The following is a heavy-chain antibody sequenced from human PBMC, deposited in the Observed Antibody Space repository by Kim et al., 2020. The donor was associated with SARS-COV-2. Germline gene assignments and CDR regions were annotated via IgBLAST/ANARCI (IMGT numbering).Heavy chain of an antibody. CDR1: GGTFSSYA. J-gene: IGHJ6*02. Sequence: SVKVSCKASGGTFSSYAISWVRQAPGQGLEWMGGIIPIFGTANYAQKFQGRVTITADESTSTAYMELSSLRSEDTAVYYCARARPSQYSGYDWESHYYYGMDVWGQGTTVTVSS. V-gene: IGHV1-69*13. D-gene: IGHD5-12*01. CDR3: ARARPSQYSGYDWESHYYYGMDV. CDR2: IIPIFGTA.